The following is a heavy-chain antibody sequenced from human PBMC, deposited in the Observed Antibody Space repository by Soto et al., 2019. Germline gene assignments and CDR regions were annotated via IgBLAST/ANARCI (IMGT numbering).Heavy chain of an antibody. Sequence: SETLSLTCTVSGGSIGSYYRSWIRQPPGKGLEWIGYNYYSGSTNYNPSLKSRVTISVDTSKNQFSLKLSSVTAADTAVYYCARTYYDILTGYYSYFDYWGQGTLVTVSS. CDR1: GGSIGSYY. CDR3: ARTYYDILTGYYSYFDY. J-gene: IGHJ4*02. D-gene: IGHD3-9*01. CDR2: NYYSGST. V-gene: IGHV4-59*01.